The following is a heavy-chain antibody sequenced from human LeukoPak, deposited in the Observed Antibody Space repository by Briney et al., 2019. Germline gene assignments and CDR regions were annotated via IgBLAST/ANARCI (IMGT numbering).Heavy chain of an antibody. V-gene: IGHV3-48*03. CDR1: GFTFSSYA. Sequence: GGSLRLSCAASGFTFSSYAMSWVRQAPGKGLEWVSNIGSSGTTRYYADSVKGRFSISRDNAKNSLYLQMNSLRVEDTGVYYCALLAVASDFDYWGQGALVTVSS. J-gene: IGHJ4*02. CDR2: IGSSGTTR. CDR3: ALLAVASDFDY. D-gene: IGHD6-19*01.